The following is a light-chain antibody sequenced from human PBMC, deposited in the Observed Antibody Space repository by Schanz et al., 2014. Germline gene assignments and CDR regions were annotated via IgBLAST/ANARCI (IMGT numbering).Light chain of an antibody. CDR2: AAS. J-gene: IGKJ3*01. CDR1: QDISNY. CDR3: QQYDNLPLT. Sequence: DIQMTQSPSSLSASVGDRVTLTCRASQDISNYLAWYQQKPGKVPKLLIYAASTLQSGVPSRFSGSGSGTDFTLTISSLQPEDVATYYCQQYDNLPLTFGPGTKVDIK. V-gene: IGKV1-27*01.